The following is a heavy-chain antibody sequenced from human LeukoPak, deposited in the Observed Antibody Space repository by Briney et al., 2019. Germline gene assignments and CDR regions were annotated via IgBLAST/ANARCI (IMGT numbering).Heavy chain of an antibody. V-gene: IGHV3-21*01. CDR1: GFTFSSYS. J-gene: IGHJ4*02. CDR3: ARGSVAGHDFDY. CDR2: ISSSSSYI. D-gene: IGHD6-19*01. Sequence: GGSLRLSCAASGFTFSSYSMNWVRQAPGKGLEWVSSISSSSSYIYYADSVKGRFTISRDNAKNSLYLQMNSLRAEDTAVYYCARGSVAGHDFDYWGQGTLVTVSS.